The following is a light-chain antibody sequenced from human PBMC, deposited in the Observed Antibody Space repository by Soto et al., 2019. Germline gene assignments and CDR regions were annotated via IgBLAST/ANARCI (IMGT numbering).Light chain of an antibody. Sequence: EIVMTQSPATLSASPGEKVTLPCRASQSISSGLAWHQQKPGQAPKLLIYGASTRATGIPARFSGSGSGTEFTLTISSLQSEDFAVYYCQQYNNWPPITFGPGTRLEIK. J-gene: IGKJ5*01. V-gene: IGKV3-15*01. CDR1: QSISSG. CDR3: QQYNNWPPIT. CDR2: GAS.